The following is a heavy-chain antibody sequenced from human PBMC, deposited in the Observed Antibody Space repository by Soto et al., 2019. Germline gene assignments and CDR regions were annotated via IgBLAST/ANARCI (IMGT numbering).Heavy chain of an antibody. V-gene: IGHV3-20*04. CDR3: ARVSGRYSSCQNSFDP. CDR2: INWNGGST. D-gene: IGHD6-19*01. Sequence: EVQLVESGGGVVRPGGSLRLSCAASGFTFDDYVMSWVRQAPGKGLEWVSGINWNGGSTGYADSVRGRFTISRDNAKNSLYLQMNSLRAEDTALYYCARVSGRYSSCQNSFDPWGQGTLVTVSS. CDR1: GFTFDDYV. J-gene: IGHJ5*02.